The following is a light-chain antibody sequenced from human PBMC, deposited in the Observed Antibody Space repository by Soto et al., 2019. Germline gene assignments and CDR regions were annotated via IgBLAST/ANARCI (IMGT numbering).Light chain of an antibody. CDR1: HSVNGNY. Sequence: IVLTQSPGTLSLSPGEGATLSCRASHSVNGNYLAWYQQKPGLAPRLLIYAASTRASGIPDRFNGSGSGTDFSLTITRLEPEDFAVYSCQQYGSSPLTFGGGTKVEIK. V-gene: IGKV3-20*01. J-gene: IGKJ4*01. CDR3: QQYGSSPLT. CDR2: AAS.